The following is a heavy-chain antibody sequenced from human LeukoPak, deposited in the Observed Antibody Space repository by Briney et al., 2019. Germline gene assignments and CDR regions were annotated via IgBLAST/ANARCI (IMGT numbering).Heavy chain of an antibody. CDR2: INHSGST. CDR3: ARGNLVVRGVFDY. Sequence: PSETLSLTCAVYGGSFSGYYWSWIRQPPGKGLEWIGEINHSGSTNYDPSLKSRVTISVDTSKNQFSLKLSSVTAADTAVYYCARGNLVVRGVFDYWGQGTLVTVSS. V-gene: IGHV4-34*01. CDR1: GGSFSGYY. D-gene: IGHD3-10*01. J-gene: IGHJ4*02.